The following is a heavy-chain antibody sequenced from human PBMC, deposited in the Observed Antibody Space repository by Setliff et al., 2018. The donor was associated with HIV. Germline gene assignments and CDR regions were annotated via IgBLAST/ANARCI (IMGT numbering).Heavy chain of an antibody. CDR3: ARSPSVWFGEAYDGGHVNWFDP. CDR1: GDSISSGGYY. Sequence: SETLSLTCTVSGDSISSGGYYWSWIRQPAGQGLEWIGRIYTSGNTNYNPSFKGRVAMSLDTSRKQVSLKLTSVTAADTAMYYCARSPSVWFGEAYDGGHVNWFDPWGQGTQVTVSS. V-gene: IGHV4-61*02. D-gene: IGHD3-10*01. J-gene: IGHJ5*02. CDR2: IYTSGNT.